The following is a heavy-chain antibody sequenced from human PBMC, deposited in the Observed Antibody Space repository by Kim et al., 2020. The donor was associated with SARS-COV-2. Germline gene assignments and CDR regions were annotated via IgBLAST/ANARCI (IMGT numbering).Heavy chain of an antibody. CDR1: GFTFSDYY. Sequence: GGSLRLSCAASGFTFSDYYMSWIRQAPGKGLEWVSYISSSGSTIYYADSVKGRFTISRDNAKNSLYLQMNSLRAEDTAVYNCARDRRIMITFGGVIADDAFDIWGQGTMVTVSS. CDR2: ISSSGSTI. J-gene: IGHJ3*02. V-gene: IGHV3-11*01. CDR3: ARDRRIMITFGGVIADDAFDI. D-gene: IGHD3-16*02.